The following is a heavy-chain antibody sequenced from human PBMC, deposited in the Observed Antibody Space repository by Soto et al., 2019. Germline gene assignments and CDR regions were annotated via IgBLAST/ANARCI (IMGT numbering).Heavy chain of an antibody. CDR3: ARSGLTFRGVV. V-gene: IGHV4-59*11. CDR1: GGSINGHF. D-gene: IGHD3-16*01. J-gene: IGHJ4*02. Sequence: QVQLKESGPGLVKPSETLSLTCTVSGGSINGHFLSWIRQPPGKGLEYIGWIFHTGGTNYNASLASRVAISLDTSKTQISLNLHSVTAADTAVYYCARSGLTFRGVVWGQGIPVTVSS. CDR2: IFHTGGT.